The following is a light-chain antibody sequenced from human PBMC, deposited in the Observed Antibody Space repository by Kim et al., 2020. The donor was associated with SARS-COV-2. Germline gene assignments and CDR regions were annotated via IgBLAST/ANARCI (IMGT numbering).Light chain of an antibody. CDR2: EDY. J-gene: IGLJ3*02. Sequence: GKTVTISCTRSSGSIASNYVQWYQQRLGSSPTTVIYEDYQRPSGVPDRFSGSTDSSSNSASLTISGLKTEDEADYYCQSYDISNQVFGGGTQLTVL. V-gene: IGLV6-57*01. CDR1: SGSIASNY. CDR3: QSYDISNQV.